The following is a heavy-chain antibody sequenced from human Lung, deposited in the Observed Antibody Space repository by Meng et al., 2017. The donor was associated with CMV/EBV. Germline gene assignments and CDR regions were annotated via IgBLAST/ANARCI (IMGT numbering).Heavy chain of an antibody. CDR2: INPSSGVS. CDR1: GVPFPCYL. CDR3: ARVDCSSTSCTLSFDP. Sequence: GVPFPCYLLHLFLQPPGQPLVWIGWINPSSGVSTYAQMFQGMFTMTRDTSISTAYMELSRLRSHDTAVYYCARVDCSSTSCTLSFDPWGHETLVTVSS. V-gene: IGHV1-2*02. J-gene: IGHJ5*02. D-gene: IGHD2-2*01.